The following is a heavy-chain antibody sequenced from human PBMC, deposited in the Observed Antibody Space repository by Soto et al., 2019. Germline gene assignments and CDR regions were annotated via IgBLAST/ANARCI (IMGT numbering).Heavy chain of an antibody. J-gene: IGHJ4*02. Sequence: QVQLVQSGAEVKKPGASVKVSCKASGYTFSSYGISWVRQAPGQVLEWMGWLSAYNGNTNYAQKLQGRVIMTTDTSTSTAYMELRSLRADDTAGYYWARESPPADDWGQGTLVTVSS. V-gene: IGHV1-18*01. CDR3: ARESPPADD. CDR1: GYTFSSYG. CDR2: LSAYNGNT.